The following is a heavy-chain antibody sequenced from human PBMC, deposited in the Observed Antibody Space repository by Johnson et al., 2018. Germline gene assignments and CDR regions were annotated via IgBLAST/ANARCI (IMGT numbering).Heavy chain of an antibody. Sequence: EVQLVESGGGLVQPGRSLRLSCAASGFTFDDYAMHWVRQAPGKGLEWVSGISWNSGSIGYADSVKGRFTISRDNAKNSLELQMNSLRAEDTALYYCAKETRWRYDFWSGWHYMDVWGKGTTVTVSS. CDR3: AKETRWRYDFWSGWHYMDV. CDR1: GFTFDDYA. CDR2: ISWNSGSI. D-gene: IGHD3-3*01. J-gene: IGHJ6*03. V-gene: IGHV3-9*01.